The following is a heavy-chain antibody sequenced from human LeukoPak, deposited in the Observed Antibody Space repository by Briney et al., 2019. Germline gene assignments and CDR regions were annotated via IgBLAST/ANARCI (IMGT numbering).Heavy chain of an antibody. CDR1: GYSIRSGFY. J-gene: IGHJ4*02. D-gene: IGHD1-26*01. V-gene: IGHV4-38-2*01. CDR3: ARLRGSYNYFDS. CDR2: VFSGNT. Sequence: PSETLPLTCAVSGYSIRSGFYWGWIRQPPGKGLEWIGSVFSGNTYYNPSLKSRVIISVDTSKNQFSLDLSSVTAADTAMYYCARLRGSYNYFDSWGQGTLVTVSS.